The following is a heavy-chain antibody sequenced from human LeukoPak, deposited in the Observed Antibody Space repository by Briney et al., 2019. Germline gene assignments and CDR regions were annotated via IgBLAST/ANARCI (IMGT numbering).Heavy chain of an antibody. CDR2: IKQDGSEK. D-gene: IGHD1-14*01. CDR1: GFAFSNYW. Sequence: QPGGSLRLSCAASGFAFSNYWMTWVRQPPGKGLEWVANIKQDGSEKNYVDSVKGRFTISRDNVRNSLSLQMNSLRAEDTAVYYCARGDWEPSDYWGQGTLVTVSS. J-gene: IGHJ4*02. CDR3: ARGDWEPSDY. V-gene: IGHV3-7*04.